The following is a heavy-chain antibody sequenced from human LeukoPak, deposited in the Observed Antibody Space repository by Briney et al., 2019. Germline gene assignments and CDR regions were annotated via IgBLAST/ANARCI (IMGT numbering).Heavy chain of an antibody. CDR3: ARDSDGIDAFDI. J-gene: IGHJ3*02. Sequence: SQTLSLTCAISGDSVSSNSAAWNWIRQSPSRGLQWLGRTYDRSNWYNDYAVSVKSRITINPDTSENQFSLQLNSVTPEDTAVYYCARDSDGIDAFDIWGQGTMVTVSS. CDR2: TYDRSNWYN. CDR1: GDSVSSNSAA. D-gene: IGHD5-24*01. V-gene: IGHV6-1*01.